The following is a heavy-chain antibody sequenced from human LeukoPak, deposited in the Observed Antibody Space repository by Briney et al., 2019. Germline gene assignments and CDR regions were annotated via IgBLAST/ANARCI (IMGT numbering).Heavy chain of an antibody. CDR2: IYYSGST. CDR1: GGSISNGDHY. J-gene: IGHJ6*02. CDR3: AVAARNGMDV. V-gene: IGHV4-31*03. D-gene: IGHD6-6*01. Sequence: SETLSLTCTVSGGSISNGDHYWSWIRQHPGKGLEWIGHIYYSGSTYYNPSLKSRVTISIDTSKNQFSLKLSSVTAADTAVYYCAVAARNGMDVWGQGTTITVSS.